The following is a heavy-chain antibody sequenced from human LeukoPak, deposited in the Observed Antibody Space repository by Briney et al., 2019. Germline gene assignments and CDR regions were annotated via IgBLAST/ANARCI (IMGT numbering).Heavy chain of an antibody. D-gene: IGHD7-27*01. CDR3: AFEPGY. Sequence: GASLRLSCAASGFTFSSYGMHWVRQAPGKGLEWVAFIRYDGSNKYYADSVKGRFTISRDNSRNTLYLRMNRLRVEDTAVYYCAFEPGYRGQGTLVTVSS. V-gene: IGHV3-30*02. J-gene: IGHJ4*02. CDR1: GFTFSSYG. CDR2: IRYDGSNK.